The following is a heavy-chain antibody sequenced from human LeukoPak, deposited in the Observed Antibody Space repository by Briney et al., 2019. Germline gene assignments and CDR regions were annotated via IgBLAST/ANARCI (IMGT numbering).Heavy chain of an antibody. Sequence: ASVKVSCKASGYTFTGYYMHWVRQAPGQGLEWMGWMNPNSGNTGYAQKFQGRVTMTRNTSISTAYMELSSLRSEDTAVYYCARGTAAMTYYYYYGMDVWGQGTTVTVSS. J-gene: IGHJ6*02. CDR2: MNPNSGNT. CDR1: GYTFTGYY. D-gene: IGHD5-18*01. CDR3: ARGTAAMTYYYYYGMDV. V-gene: IGHV1-8*02.